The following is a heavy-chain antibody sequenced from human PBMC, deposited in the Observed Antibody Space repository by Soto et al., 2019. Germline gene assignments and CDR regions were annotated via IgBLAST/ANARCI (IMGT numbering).Heavy chain of an antibody. CDR3: AKNGQWLATPPEA. D-gene: IGHD6-19*01. CDR2: ITDSGYTA. CDR1: GFSFGTFV. V-gene: IGHV3-23*01. Sequence: GGSLRLSCAASGFSFGTFVMTWFRQAPGGGLEWVASITDSGYTASYAETVEGRFTVSRDNSKNKLHLQMNDLRAEDTATYYCAKNGQWLATPPEAWGQGTLVTVS. J-gene: IGHJ4*02.